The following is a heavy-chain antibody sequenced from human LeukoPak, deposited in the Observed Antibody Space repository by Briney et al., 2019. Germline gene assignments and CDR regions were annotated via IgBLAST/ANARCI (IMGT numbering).Heavy chain of an antibody. J-gene: IGHJ3*02. CDR1: GFTFSSYL. Sequence: GGSLRLSGAAAGFTFSSYLMHWVRQVPGKRLVWVSRINSDGRTTGYADSVKGRFTISRDNAKNTLYLQMNSLRVEDTAVYYCGSPRTFSGRNVLDMWGQGTMVTVSS. CDR2: INSDGRTT. CDR3: GSPRTFSGRNVLDM. D-gene: IGHD3-10*02. V-gene: IGHV3-74*01.